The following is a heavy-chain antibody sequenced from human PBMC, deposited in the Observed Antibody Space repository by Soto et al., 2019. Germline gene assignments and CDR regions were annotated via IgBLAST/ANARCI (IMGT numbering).Heavy chain of an antibody. CDR2: IYYSGST. V-gene: IGHV4-31*03. Sequence: SETLSLTCTVSGGSISSGGYYWSWIRQHPGKGLEWIGYIYYSGSTYYNPSLKGRVTISVDTSKNQFSLKLSSVTAADTAVYYCARGLQFGVVTNYFDYWGQGTLVTVSS. CDR1: GGSISSGGYY. J-gene: IGHJ4*02. D-gene: IGHD3-3*01. CDR3: ARGLQFGVVTNYFDY.